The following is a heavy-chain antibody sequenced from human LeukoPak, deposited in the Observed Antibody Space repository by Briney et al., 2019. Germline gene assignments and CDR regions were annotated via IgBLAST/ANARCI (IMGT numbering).Heavy chain of an antibody. CDR1: GGSISGPNDY. CDR2: ISYSGNT. V-gene: IGHV4-39*01. Sequence: SEALSLTCTVSGGSISGPNDYWGWVRQPPGKGLEWLGSISYSGNTYYNPSLKSRVTISVDTSKNQFSLKLSSVTAADTAVYYCARGVYSSSWYPADYWGQGTLVTVSS. J-gene: IGHJ4*02. CDR3: ARGVYSSSWYPADY. D-gene: IGHD6-13*01.